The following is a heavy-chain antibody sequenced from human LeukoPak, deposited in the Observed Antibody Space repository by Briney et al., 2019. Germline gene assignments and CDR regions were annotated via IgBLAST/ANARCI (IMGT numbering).Heavy chain of an antibody. J-gene: IGHJ4*02. D-gene: IGHD3-22*01. CDR3: ARGRGYYDSSGYYYEMYYFDY. CDR2: ISSSSRYI. Sequence: GGSLRLSCAASGFTFRSYTMNWVRQAPGKGLEWVSSISSSSRYIYYADSVKGRFTISRDNAKNSLYLQMNSLRAEDAAVYYCARGRGYYDSSGYYYEMYYFDYWGQGTLVTVSP. CDR1: GFTFRSYT. V-gene: IGHV3-21*01.